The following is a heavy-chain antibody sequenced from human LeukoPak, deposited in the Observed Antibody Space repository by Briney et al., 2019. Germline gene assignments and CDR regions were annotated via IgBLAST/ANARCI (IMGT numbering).Heavy chain of an antibody. V-gene: IGHV4-59*01. CDR1: GDSISNYY. CDR3: ARTGYCSSKYCDYYGMDV. CDR2: IYYSGDT. J-gene: IGHJ6*02. Sequence: SETLSLTCTISGDSISNYYWSWIRQPPGRGLEWIGYIYYSGDTDYNPSLKSRVSTSVGTSKTHFSLKLTSVTAADTAVYYCARTGYCSSKYCDYYGMDVWGQGTTVIVSS. D-gene: IGHD6-13*01.